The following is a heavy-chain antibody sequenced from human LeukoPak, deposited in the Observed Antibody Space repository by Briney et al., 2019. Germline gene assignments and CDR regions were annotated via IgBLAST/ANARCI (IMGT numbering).Heavy chain of an antibody. J-gene: IGHJ4*02. D-gene: IGHD3-10*01. V-gene: IGHV4-38-2*02. CDR2: IYHSGST. CDR3: AREVRWFGEPGDY. CDR1: GYSISSGYY. Sequence: SETLSLTCTVSGYSISSGYYWGWIRQPPGKGLEWIGSIYHSGSTYYNPSLKSRVTISVDTSKNQFSLKLTPVTAPDTAVYYCAREVRWFGEPGDYWGKGTLVTVSS.